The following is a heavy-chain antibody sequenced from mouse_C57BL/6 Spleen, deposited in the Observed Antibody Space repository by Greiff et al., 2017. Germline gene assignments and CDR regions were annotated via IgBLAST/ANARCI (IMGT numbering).Heavy chain of an antibody. CDR3: ARPIYYYGSSSYWYFDV. V-gene: IGHV1-84*01. CDR1: GYTFTDYY. Sequence: QVQLKESGPELVKPGASVKISCKASGYTFTDYYINWVKQRPGQGLEWIGWIYPGSGNTKYNEKFKGKATLTVDTSSSTAYMQLSSLTSEDSAVYFCARPIYYYGSSSYWYFDVWGTGTTVTVSS. CDR2: IYPGSGNT. J-gene: IGHJ1*03. D-gene: IGHD1-1*01.